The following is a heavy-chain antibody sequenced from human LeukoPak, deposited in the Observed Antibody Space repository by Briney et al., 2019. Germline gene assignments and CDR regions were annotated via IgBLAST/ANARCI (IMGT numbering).Heavy chain of an antibody. J-gene: IGHJ4*02. CDR2: VNPDSGDT. Sequence: GASVKVSCKASGYTFTNKYMHWVRLAPGQGLEWMGWVNPDSGDTKYEQKFQGRVTMTRDTSINTAYMELSDLTSDDTAVYYCASPSLGSGKYYEYWGQGTLVTVS. CDR1: GYTFTNKY. V-gene: IGHV1-2*02. CDR3: ASPSLGSGKYYEY. D-gene: IGHD3-10*01.